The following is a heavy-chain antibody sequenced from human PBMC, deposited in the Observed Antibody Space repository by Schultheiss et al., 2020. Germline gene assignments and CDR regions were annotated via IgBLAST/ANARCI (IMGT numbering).Heavy chain of an antibody. J-gene: IGHJ6*01. V-gene: IGHV3-66*01. CDR3: ARDMAGLERRPDYYYYYGMDV. CDR2: IYSGGST. Sequence: GGSLRLSCAASGFTVSSNYMSWVRQAPGKGLEWVSVIYSGGSTYYADSVKGRFTISRDNSKNTLYLQMNSLRAEDTAVYYCARDMAGLERRPDYYYYYGMDVWGQGTTVTVS. CDR1: GFTVSSNY. D-gene: IGHD1-1*01.